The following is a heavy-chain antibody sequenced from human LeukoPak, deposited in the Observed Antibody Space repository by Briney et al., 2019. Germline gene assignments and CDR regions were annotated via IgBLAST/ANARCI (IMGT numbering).Heavy chain of an antibody. V-gene: IGHV1-69*04. CDR2: IIPILGIA. D-gene: IGHD3-3*01. Sequence: ASVKVSCRASGGTFSSYAISWVRQAPGQGLEWMGRIIPILGIANYAQKFQGRVTITADKSTSTAYMELSSLRSEDTAVYYCARDLTISGYGMDVWGQGTTVTVSS. CDR1: GGTFSSYA. CDR3: ARDLTISGYGMDV. J-gene: IGHJ6*02.